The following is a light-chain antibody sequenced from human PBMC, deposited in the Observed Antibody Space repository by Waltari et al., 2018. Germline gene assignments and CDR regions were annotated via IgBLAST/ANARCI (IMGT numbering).Light chain of an antibody. J-gene: IGKJ4*01. CDR3: QQRYKWPHS. CDR1: QIVGTN. CDR2: DEF. Sequence: EIVLTQSPATLSLSAGERATLSCRASQIVGTNLAWYQKRPGQAPRLLIYDEFYRAAGVPARFSGSSSGVEFTLTISSLEPEDSGVYFCQQRYKWPHSFGGGTKVEI. V-gene: IGKV3-11*01.